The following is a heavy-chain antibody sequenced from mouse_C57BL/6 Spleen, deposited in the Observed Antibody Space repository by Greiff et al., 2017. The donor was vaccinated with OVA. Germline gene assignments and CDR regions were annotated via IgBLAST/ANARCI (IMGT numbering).Heavy chain of an antibody. D-gene: IGHD2-3*01. CDR3: ARSGGDGYSWFAY. Sequence: QVQLQQPGAELVKPGASVKLSCKASGYTFTSYWMHWVKQRPGQGLEWIGVINPGSGGTNYNEKFKGKATLTADKSSSTAYMQLSSLTSEDSAVYFCARSGGDGYSWFAYWGQGTLVTVSA. CDR2: INPGSGGT. J-gene: IGHJ3*01. V-gene: IGHV1-64*01. CDR1: GYTFTSYW.